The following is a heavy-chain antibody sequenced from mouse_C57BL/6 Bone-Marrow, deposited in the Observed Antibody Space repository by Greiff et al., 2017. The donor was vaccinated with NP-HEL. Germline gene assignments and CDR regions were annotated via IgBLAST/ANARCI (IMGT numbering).Heavy chain of an antibody. D-gene: IGHD2-3*01. CDR1: GYSFTGYY. V-gene: IGHV1-42*01. CDR3: ARWLLRYYYAMDY. CDR2: INPSTGGT. Sequence: VQLKQSGPELVKPGASVKISCKASGYSFTGYYMNWVKQSPEKSLEWIGEINPSTGGTTYNQKFKAKATLTVDKSSSTAYTQLKSLTSEDSAVYYCARWLLRYYYAMDYWGQGTSVTVSS. J-gene: IGHJ4*01.